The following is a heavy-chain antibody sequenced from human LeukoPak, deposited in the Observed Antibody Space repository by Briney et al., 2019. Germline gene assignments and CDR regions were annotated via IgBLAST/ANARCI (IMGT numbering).Heavy chain of an antibody. CDR3: ARYAAAAGPNWFDP. CDR1: GASISGYY. Sequence: PSETLSLTCTVSGASISGYYWSWVRQPPGKGLEWIGYIYYTGSTNYNPSLKSRVTISVDTSKNQFSLRMTSVTAADTALYYCARYAAAAGPNWFDPWGQGTLVTVSS. D-gene: IGHD6-13*01. V-gene: IGHV4-59*01. CDR2: IYYTGST. J-gene: IGHJ5*02.